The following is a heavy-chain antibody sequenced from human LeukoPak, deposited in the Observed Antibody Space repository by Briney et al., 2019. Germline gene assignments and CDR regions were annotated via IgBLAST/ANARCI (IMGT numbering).Heavy chain of an antibody. V-gene: IGHV4-59*08. CDR3: ARISHYGGTDYYYYGMDV. J-gene: IGHJ6*02. Sequence: PSETLSLTCTVSGGSISSYYWSWIRQPPGKGLEWIGFIYYSGSTNYNPSLKSRVTISVDTSKNQFSLKLSSVTAADTAVYYCARISHYGGTDYYYYGMDVWGQGTTVTVSS. D-gene: IGHD4-23*01. CDR2: IYYSGST. CDR1: GGSISSYY.